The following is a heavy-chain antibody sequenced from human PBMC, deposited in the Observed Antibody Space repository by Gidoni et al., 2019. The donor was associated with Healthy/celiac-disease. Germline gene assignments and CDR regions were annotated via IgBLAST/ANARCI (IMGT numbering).Heavy chain of an antibody. Sequence: EVQLVESGGGLVKPGGSLRLSCAASGFTFSNAWMNWVRQAPGKGLEWVGRIKSKTDGGTTDYAAPVKGRFTISRDDSKNTLYLQMNSLKTEDTAVYYCTRSVGYCSSTSCHEYFQHWGQGTLVTVSS. D-gene: IGHD2-2*01. CDR2: IKSKTDGGTT. J-gene: IGHJ1*01. V-gene: IGHV3-15*07. CDR1: GFTFSNAW. CDR3: TRSVGYCSSTSCHEYFQH.